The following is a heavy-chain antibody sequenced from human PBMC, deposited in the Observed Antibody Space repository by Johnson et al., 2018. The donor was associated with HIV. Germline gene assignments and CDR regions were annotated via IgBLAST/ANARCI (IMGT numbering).Heavy chain of an antibody. CDR2: ISYDGRNK. D-gene: IGHD1-14*01. J-gene: IGHJ3*02. CDR3: TTLDAFDI. Sequence: QVQLVESGGGVVRPGGSLRLSCAASGFTFSSYAMHWVRQAPGKGLDWVVVISYDGRNKYYADSVKGRFTISTDNSKNTLYLQMNSLRAEDTAVYYCTTLDAFDIWGQGTMVTVSS. CDR1: GFTFSSYA. V-gene: IGHV3-30*04.